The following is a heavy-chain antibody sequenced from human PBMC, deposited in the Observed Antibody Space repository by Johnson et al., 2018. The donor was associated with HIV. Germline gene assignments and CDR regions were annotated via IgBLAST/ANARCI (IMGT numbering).Heavy chain of an antibody. J-gene: IGHJ3*02. V-gene: IGHV3-7*04. CDR2: IKQDESEK. CDR1: GFTFSDYW. Sequence: VQLVESGGGLVQPGGSLRLSCAASGFTFSDYWMSWVRQAPGKGLEWVANIKQDESEKYYVDSVKGRFSISRDNAKNSLYLQMNSLRAEDTALYYCKRGATWFGDAFDIWGQGTMVTVSS. CDR3: KRGATWFGDAFDI. D-gene: IGHD3-10*01.